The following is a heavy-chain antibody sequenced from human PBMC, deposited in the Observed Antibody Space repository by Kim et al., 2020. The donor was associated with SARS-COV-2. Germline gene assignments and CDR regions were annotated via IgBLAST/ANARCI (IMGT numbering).Heavy chain of an antibody. J-gene: IGHJ4*02. CDR2: T. Sequence: TYYNPSLKSRVTISVDRSKNQFSLKLSSVTAADTAVYYCASSGYSGYVDYWGQGTLVTVSS. V-gene: IGHV4-30-2*01. D-gene: IGHD5-12*01. CDR3: ASSGYSGYVDY.